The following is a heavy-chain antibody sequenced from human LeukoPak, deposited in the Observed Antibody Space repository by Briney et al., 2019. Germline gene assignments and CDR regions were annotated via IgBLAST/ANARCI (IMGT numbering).Heavy chain of an antibody. Sequence: PSGTLSLTCTVSGGSTSGYYWSSVRQPPGKGVEWVGYIYYSGRTNYNPSLKSRVPISVDTSKNQFSLKLSSVPAADTAVYYCARHSTHVGATGGLVWFDPWGQGTLVTVSS. D-gene: IGHD1-26*01. CDR1: GGSTSGYY. J-gene: IGHJ5*02. CDR3: ARHSTHVGATGGLVWFDP. V-gene: IGHV4-59*08. CDR2: IYYSGRT.